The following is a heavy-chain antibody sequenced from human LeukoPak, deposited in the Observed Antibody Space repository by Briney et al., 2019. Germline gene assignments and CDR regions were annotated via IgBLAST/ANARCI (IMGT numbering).Heavy chain of an antibody. J-gene: IGHJ4*02. V-gene: IGHV3-74*01. CDR2: INTDGSST. CDR3: TTGRPWDY. CDR1: GFSFRSYW. Sequence: GGSLRLPCAASGFSFRSYWMHWVRQAPGKGLVWVSRINTDGSSTNYADSVKGRFTISRDNAKNTLYLQMNSLRAEDTAVYYCTTGRPWDYWGQGTLVTVSS.